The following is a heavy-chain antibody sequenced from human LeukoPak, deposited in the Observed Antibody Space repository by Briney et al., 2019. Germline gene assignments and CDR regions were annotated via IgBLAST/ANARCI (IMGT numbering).Heavy chain of an antibody. CDR1: GGSISSGSYY. Sequence: SQTLSLTCTVSGGSISSGSYYWSWIRQPAGKGLEWIGRIYTSGSTNYNPSLKSRVTISVDTSKNQFSLKLSSVTAADTAVYYCARVSYYGSGSYYFDYWGQGTLVTVSS. CDR3: ARVSYYGSGSYYFDY. CDR2: IYTSGST. J-gene: IGHJ4*02. D-gene: IGHD3-10*01. V-gene: IGHV4-61*02.